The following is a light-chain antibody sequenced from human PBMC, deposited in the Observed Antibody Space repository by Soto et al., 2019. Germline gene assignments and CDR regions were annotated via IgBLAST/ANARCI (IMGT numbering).Light chain of an antibody. CDR2: EAS. CDR1: QNISNW. Sequence: DIQMTQSPSTLSASVGDRVTITCRASQNISNWLAWYQQKPGKAPKLLIYEASSLESGVPSRFSGSGSGTEFTLTISSLQPDDFATYYCQQYNILWTFGQGTKVEIK. CDR3: QQYNILWT. V-gene: IGKV1-5*03. J-gene: IGKJ1*01.